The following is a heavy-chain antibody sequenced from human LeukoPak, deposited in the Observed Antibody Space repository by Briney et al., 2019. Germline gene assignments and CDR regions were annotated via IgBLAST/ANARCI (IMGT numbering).Heavy chain of an antibody. V-gene: IGHV4-4*07. D-gene: IGHD3-9*01. J-gene: IGHJ4*02. Sequence: KPSETLSLTCTVSGGSISSYYLSWIRQPAGKGLEWIGRIYTSGSTNYNPSLKSRVTMSVDTSKNQFSLKLSSVTAADTAVYYCAREGSYYDILTGYYYGYFDYWGQGTLVTVSS. CDR3: AREGSYYDILTGYYYGYFDY. CDR1: GGSISSYY. CDR2: IYTSGST.